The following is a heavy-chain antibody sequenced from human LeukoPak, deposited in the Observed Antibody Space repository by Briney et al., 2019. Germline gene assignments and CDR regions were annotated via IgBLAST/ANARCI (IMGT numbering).Heavy chain of an antibody. D-gene: IGHD6-13*01. CDR2: IYYSGST. CDR1: GGSISSYY. CDR3: ARDDAAAGTPGYYGMDV. Sequence: PSETLSLTCTVSGGSISSYYWSWIRQPPGKGLEWIGYIYYSGSTNYNPSLKSRVTISVDTSKNQFSLKLSSVTAADTAVYYCARDDAAAGTPGYYGMDVWGQGTTVTVSS. V-gene: IGHV4-59*01. J-gene: IGHJ6*02.